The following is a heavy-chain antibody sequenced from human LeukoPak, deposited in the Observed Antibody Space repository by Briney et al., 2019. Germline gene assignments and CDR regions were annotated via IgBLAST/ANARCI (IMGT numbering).Heavy chain of an antibody. CDR1: GFTFSSYS. CDR2: ISSSGGTI. D-gene: IGHD2-2*01. J-gene: IGHJ4*02. Sequence: GGSLRLSCAASGFTFSSYSMNWVRQAPGKGLEWVSYISSSGGTIYYADSVKGRFTISRDNAKNSLYLQMNSLRAEDTAVYYCAKGRGPAATYFDYWGQGTLVTVSS. CDR3: AKGRGPAATYFDY. V-gene: IGHV3-48*01.